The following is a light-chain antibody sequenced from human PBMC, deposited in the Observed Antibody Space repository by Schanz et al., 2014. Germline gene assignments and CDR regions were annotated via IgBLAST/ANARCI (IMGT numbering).Light chain of an antibody. Sequence: QSALTQPPSASGSPGQSVTFSCTGTSSDVGGYNYVSWYQQHPGKAPKLMIFDVTNRPSGVSNRFSGSKSGNTASLTISGLQAEDEADYYCSSYTSTSTLFGGGTKLTVL. CDR2: DVT. V-gene: IGLV2-14*01. J-gene: IGLJ2*01. CDR1: SSDVGGYNY. CDR3: SSYTSTSTL.